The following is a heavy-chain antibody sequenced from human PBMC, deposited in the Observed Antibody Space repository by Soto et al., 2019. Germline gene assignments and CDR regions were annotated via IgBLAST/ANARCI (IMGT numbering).Heavy chain of an antibody. J-gene: IGHJ4*02. D-gene: IGHD3-22*01. CDR1: GGSISSGDYY. CDR3: ARDTGSSGYSPAPLDY. V-gene: IGHV4-30-4*01. CDR2: IYYSGST. Sequence: SETLSLTCTVSGGSISSGDYYWSWIRQPPGKGLEWIGYIYYSGSTYYNPSLKSRVTISVDTSKNQFSLKLSSVTAADTAVYYCARDTGSSGYSPAPLDYWGQGTLVTVSS.